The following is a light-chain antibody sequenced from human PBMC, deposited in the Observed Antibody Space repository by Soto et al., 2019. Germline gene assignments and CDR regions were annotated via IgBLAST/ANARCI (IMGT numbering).Light chain of an antibody. Sequence: QSVQTQPRSVSGSPGQSVTVSCTGASRDVGIYNYVSWYQQRPGTAPKVMIYDVTKRPSGVPDRFSGSKSANTASLTISGLQADDEADYYCCSYAGNYTLLFGGGTK. J-gene: IGLJ2*01. CDR2: DVT. V-gene: IGLV2-11*01. CDR1: SRDVGIYNY. CDR3: CSYAGNYTLL.